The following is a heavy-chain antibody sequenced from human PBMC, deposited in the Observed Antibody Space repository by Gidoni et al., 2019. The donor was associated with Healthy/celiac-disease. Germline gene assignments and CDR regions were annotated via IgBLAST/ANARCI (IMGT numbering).Heavy chain of an antibody. D-gene: IGHD2-8*01. CDR3: AREDIVLMVYAMGGMDV. CDR1: GYTFTSYD. CDR2: MNPNSGNT. J-gene: IGHJ6*02. Sequence: QVQLVQSGAEVKKPGASVKVSCKASGYTFTSYDINWVRQATGQGLEWMGWMNPNSGNTGYAQKFQGRVTMTRNTSISTAYMELSSLRSEDTAVYYCAREDIVLMVYAMGGMDVWGLGTTVTVSS. V-gene: IGHV1-8*01.